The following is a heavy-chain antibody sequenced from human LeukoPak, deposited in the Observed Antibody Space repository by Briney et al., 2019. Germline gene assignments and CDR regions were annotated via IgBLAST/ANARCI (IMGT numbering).Heavy chain of an antibody. CDR2: ISGSGGST. CDR3: AKDRRYGSGSYYFDY. D-gene: IGHD3-10*01. J-gene: IGHJ4*02. V-gene: IGHV3-23*01. CDR1: GFTFDDYA. Sequence: GGSLRLSCAASGFTFDDYAMSWVRQAPGKGLEWVSAISGSGGSTYYADSVKGRFTISRDNSKNTLYLQMNSLRAEDTAVYYCAKDRRYGSGSYYFDYWGQGTLVTVSS.